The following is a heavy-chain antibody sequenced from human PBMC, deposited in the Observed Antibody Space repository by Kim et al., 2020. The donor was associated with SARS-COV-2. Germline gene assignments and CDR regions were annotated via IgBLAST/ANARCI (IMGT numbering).Heavy chain of an antibody. CDR3: ARFRWGSSAFDP. CDR1: GYTFTTYD. J-gene: IGHJ2*01. V-gene: IGHV1-8*01. CDR2: IIPNSGDT. D-gene: IGHD7-27*01. Sequence: ASVKVSCKASGYTFTTYDINWLRQAPGQGPEFLGWIIPNSGDTGYVQKFQGRITMTRDISISTAYMELTSLTSEDTAVYYCARFRWGSSAFDPWGRGTLV.